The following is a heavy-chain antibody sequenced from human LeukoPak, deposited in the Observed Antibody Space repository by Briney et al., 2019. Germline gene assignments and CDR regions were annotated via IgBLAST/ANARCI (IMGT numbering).Heavy chain of an antibody. CDR1: GFTFSSYW. Sequence: PGGSLRLSCAASGFTFSSYWMSWLRQAPGKGLEWVANIKQDGSEKYYVDSVKGRFTISRDNAKNSLYLQMNSLRAEDTAVYYCARVSEDSSSWYSDAFDIWGQGTMVTVSS. CDR3: ARVSEDSSSWYSDAFDI. J-gene: IGHJ3*02. D-gene: IGHD6-13*01. CDR2: IKQDGSEK. V-gene: IGHV3-7*01.